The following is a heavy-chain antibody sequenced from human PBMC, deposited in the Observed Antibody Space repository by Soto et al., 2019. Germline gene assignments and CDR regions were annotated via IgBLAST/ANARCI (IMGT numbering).Heavy chain of an antibody. CDR3: GRVPINHWPCCYYYMDV. V-gene: IGHV1-18*01. Sequence: QVQLVQSGAEVKKPGASVKVSCKASGYTFTSYGISWVRQAPGQGLEWMGWISAYNGNTNYAQKLQGRVTMTTDTSTSTAYMELRSLRSDDTAVYYCGRVPINHWPCCYYYMDVWGKGTTVTVSS. J-gene: IGHJ6*03. D-gene: IGHD1-20*01. CDR1: GYTFTSYG. CDR2: ISAYNGNT.